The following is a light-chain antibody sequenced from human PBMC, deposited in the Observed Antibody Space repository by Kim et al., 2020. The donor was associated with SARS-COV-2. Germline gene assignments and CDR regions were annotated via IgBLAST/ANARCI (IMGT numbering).Light chain of an antibody. J-gene: IGKJ4*01. CDR3: QQRHNWPLT. CDR1: QSVGIF. CDR2: DAF. V-gene: IGKV3-11*01. Sequence: LAPGERVSLSCRACQSVGIFLALYQQNPGQSPRLVIYDAFNRATGIPARFRGSGSGTDFTLTISGLEPEDFAVYYCQQRHNWPLTFGGGTKVDSK.